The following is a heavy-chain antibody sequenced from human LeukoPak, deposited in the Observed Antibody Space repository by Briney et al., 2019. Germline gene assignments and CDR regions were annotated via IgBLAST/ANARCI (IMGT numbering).Heavy chain of an antibody. J-gene: IGHJ4*02. CDR2: IWYDGTNK. CDR3: ARDDSGWVDY. CDR1: GFTFSSYA. D-gene: IGHD6-19*01. Sequence: GRSLRLSCAASGFTFSSYAMHWVRQAPGKGLEWVSVIWYDGTNKYYADSVKGRFTISRDTSKNTLYLQMNSLRAEDTAVYYCARDDSGWVDYWGQGTLVTVSS. V-gene: IGHV3-33*01.